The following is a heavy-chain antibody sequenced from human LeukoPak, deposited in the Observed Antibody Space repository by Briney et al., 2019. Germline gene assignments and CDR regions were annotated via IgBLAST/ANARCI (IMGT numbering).Heavy chain of an antibody. CDR3: VRGGGYSGSPMTHGLDV. D-gene: IGHD6-19*01. CDR2: INRDGQTT. V-gene: IGHV3-74*01. Sequence: PGGSLRLSCAASGFTFSSYAMSWVRQAPEKGLEWVSRINRDGQTTDYADSVKGRFTMSRDNAKETLFLQMNSLRAEDTAVYFCVRGGGYSGSPMTHGLDVWGKGTTVTVSS. J-gene: IGHJ6*04. CDR1: GFTFSSYA.